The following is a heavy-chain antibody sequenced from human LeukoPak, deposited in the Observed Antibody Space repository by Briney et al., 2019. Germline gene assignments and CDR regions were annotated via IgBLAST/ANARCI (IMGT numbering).Heavy chain of an antibody. Sequence: PGGTLRLSCKASGFIFGDYYMNWIRQAPGKGLKCLSYISSGTINHSNYADSVKGRFTISRDNARNSLYLQMNSLRGEDTAVYYCARTQLDLDGFDIWGQGTTVTVSS. CDR2: ISSGTINHS. V-gene: IGHV3-11*06. CDR1: GFIFGDYY. J-gene: IGHJ3*02. CDR3: ARTQLDLDGFDI. D-gene: IGHD1-1*01.